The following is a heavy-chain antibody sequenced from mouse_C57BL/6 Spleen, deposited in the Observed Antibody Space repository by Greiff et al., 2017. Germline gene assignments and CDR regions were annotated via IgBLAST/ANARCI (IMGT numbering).Heavy chain of an antibody. V-gene: IGHV1-19*01. D-gene: IGHD1-1*01. CDR1: GYTFTDYY. Sequence: EVQLVESGPVLVKPGASVKMSCKASGYTFTDYYMNWVKQSHGKSLEWIGVINPYNGGTSYNQKFKGKATLTVDKSSSTAYMELNSLTSEDSAVYYCARSITTVVDYWGQGTTLTVSS. CDR3: ARSITTVVDY. CDR2: INPYNGGT. J-gene: IGHJ2*01.